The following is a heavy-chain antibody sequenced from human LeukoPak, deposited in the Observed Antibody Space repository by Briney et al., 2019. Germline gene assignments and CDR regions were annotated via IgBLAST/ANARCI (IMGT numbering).Heavy chain of an antibody. CDR3: AKDNLPGMAVARGLDF. V-gene: IGHV3-30*02. CDR2: IRYDGSNK. Sequence: QSGGSLRLSCAASGFTFSSYDIHWVRQAPGKGLEWVTFIRYDGSNKYYGDSVKGRFTISRDNSKSTLYLQMNSLRAEDTAVYYCAKDNLPGMAVARGLDFWGQGTLVTVSS. J-gene: IGHJ4*02. CDR1: GFTFSSYD. D-gene: IGHD6-19*01.